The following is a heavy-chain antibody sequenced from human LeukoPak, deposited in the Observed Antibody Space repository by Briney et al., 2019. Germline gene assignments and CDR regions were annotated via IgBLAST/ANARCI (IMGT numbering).Heavy chain of an antibody. CDR3: ARARVPAAIRYYYYYYYMDV. V-gene: IGHV4-34*01. J-gene: IGHJ6*03. D-gene: IGHD2-2*01. CDR1: GFTFSSYA. Sequence: GSLRLSCAASGFTFSSYAMSWVRQPPGKGLEWIGEINHSGSTNYNPSLKSRVTISVDTSKNQFSLKLSSVTAADTAVYYCARARVPAAIRYYYYYYYMDVWGKGTTVTVSS. CDR2: INHSGST.